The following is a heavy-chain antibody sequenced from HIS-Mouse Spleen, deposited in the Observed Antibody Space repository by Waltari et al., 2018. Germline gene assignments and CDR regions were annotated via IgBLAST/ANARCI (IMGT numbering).Heavy chain of an antibody. CDR3: ARGHDYSNYFDY. CDR2: MHPNSGTT. CDR1: GYTFTSYD. Sequence: QVQLVQSGAEVKKPGASVKVSCKASGYTFTSYDINWVRQATGQGLEWMGWMHPNSGTTGYAQKFQGRVTMTRNTSISTAYMELSSLRSEDTAVYYCARGHDYSNYFDYWGQGTLVTVSS. V-gene: IGHV1-8*01. J-gene: IGHJ4*02. D-gene: IGHD4-4*01.